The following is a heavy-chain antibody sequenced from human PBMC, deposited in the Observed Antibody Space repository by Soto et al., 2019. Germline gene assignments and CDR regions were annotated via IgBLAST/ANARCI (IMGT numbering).Heavy chain of an antibody. V-gene: IGHV4-30-4*01. Sequence: QVQLQESGPGLVKPSQTLSLTCTVSGGSISGAHFYWGWIRQPPGKGLEWSGYFYYTGKTYYNPSLKSRLAISVDTSGNQFSLKLTSVTAADTAVYYCARARYPDAIDLWGQGTMVTVSS. J-gene: IGHJ3*01. CDR2: FYYTGKT. CDR3: ARARYPDAIDL. CDR1: GGSISGAHFY. D-gene: IGHD1-1*01.